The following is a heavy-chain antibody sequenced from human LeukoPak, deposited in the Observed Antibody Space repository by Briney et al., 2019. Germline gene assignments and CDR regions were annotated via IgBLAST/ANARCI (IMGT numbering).Heavy chain of an antibody. CDR3: ARRWWCSTSCYGTARFDP. CDR2: INHSGST. V-gene: IGHV4-34*01. D-gene: IGHD2-2*01. J-gene: IGHJ5*02. CDR1: GGSFSGYY. Sequence: SVTLSLTCAVYGGSFSGYYWSWIRQPPGKGLEWIGEINHSGSTNYNPSLKSRVTISVDTSKNQFSLKLSSVTAADTAVYYCARRWWCSTSCYGTARFDPWGQGTLVTVSS.